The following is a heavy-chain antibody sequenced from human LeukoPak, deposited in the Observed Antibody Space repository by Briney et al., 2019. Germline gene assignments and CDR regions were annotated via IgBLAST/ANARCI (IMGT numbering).Heavy chain of an antibody. D-gene: IGHD2-15*01. CDR3: ARAGCSGGSCYSPPTWFDP. CDR2: INHSGST. CDR1: GGSFSGYY. Sequence: SETLSLTCAVYGGSFSGYYWSWIRQPPGKGLEWIGEINHSGSTNYNPSLKSRVTISVDTSKNQFSLKLSSVTAADTAVYYCARAGCSGGSCYSPPTWFDPWGQGTLVTVSS. J-gene: IGHJ5*02. V-gene: IGHV4-34*01.